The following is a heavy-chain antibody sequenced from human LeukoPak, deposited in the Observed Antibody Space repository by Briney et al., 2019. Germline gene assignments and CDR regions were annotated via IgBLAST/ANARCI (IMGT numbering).Heavy chain of an antibody. V-gene: IGHV1-18*03. D-gene: IGHD3-22*01. J-gene: IGHJ4*02. CDR1: VYTFTSYG. CDR2: ISAYNGNT. CDR3: ARDGYYYDSSGYYFEFDY. Sequence: ASVKVSCKASVYTFTSYGISWVRQAPGQGLEWMGWISAYNGNTNYAQKLQGRVTMTTDTSTSTAYMELRSLRSDDMAVYYCARDGYYYDSSGYYFEFDYWGQGTLVTVSS.